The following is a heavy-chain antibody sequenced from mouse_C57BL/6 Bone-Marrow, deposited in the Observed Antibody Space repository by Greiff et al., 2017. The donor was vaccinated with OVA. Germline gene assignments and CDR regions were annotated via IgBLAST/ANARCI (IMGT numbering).Heavy chain of an antibody. D-gene: IGHD1-1*01. V-gene: IGHV1-15*01. Sequence: QVQLQQSGAELVRPGASVTLSCKASGYTFTDYEMHWVKQTPVHGLEWIGAIDPETGGTAYNQKFKGMAILTADKSSSTAYMELRSLTSEDSAVYYCTRPPDSTETSYAMDYWGQGTSVTVSS. CDR3: TRPPDSTETSYAMDY. J-gene: IGHJ4*01. CDR1: GYTFTDYE. CDR2: IDPETGGT.